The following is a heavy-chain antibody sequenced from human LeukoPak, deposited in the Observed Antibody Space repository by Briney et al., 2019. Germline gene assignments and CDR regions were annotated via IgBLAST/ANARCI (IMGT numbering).Heavy chain of an antibody. D-gene: IGHD6-19*01. J-gene: IGHJ4*02. V-gene: IGHV4-38-2*02. CDR3: ARERQAGYSSFDYFDY. Sequence: SETLSLTCTVSDYSISSGYYWGWIRQPPGKGLEWIGSIYHSGITYYNPSLKSRVTISVDTSKNQFSLKLSSVTAADTAVYYCARERQAGYSSFDYFDYWGQGTLVTVSS. CDR1: DYSISSGYY. CDR2: IYHSGIT.